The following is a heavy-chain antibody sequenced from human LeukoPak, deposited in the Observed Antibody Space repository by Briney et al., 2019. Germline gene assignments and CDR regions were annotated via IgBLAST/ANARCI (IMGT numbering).Heavy chain of an antibody. J-gene: IGHJ4*02. CDR2: IYYSGST. CDR3: ARESGSTYYFDH. CDR1: GGSVSSGSYY. V-gene: IGHV4-61*01. Sequence: SETLSLTCTVSGGSVSSGSYYWSWIRQPPGKGLEWIGYIYYSGSTNYNPSLKSRVTISVDTSKNQFSLKLSSVTAADTAVYYCARESGSTYYFDHWGQGTLVTVSS. D-gene: IGHD1-26*01.